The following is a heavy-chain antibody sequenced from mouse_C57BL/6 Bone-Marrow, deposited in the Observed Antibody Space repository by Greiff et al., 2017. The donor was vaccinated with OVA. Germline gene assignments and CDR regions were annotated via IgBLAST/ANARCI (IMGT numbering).Heavy chain of an antibody. D-gene: IGHD1-1*01. V-gene: IGHV2-2*01. CDR2: IWSGGST. Sequence: QVQLQQSGPGLVQPSQSLSITCTVSGFSLTSYGVHWVRQSPGKGLEWLGVIWSGGSTDYNAAFIYRLSISKDNSKSQVFFKMNSLQADDTARYYWARRAVYYGSSYWYFDVWGTGTTVTVSS. CDR1: GFSLTSYG. CDR3: ARRAVYYGSSYWYFDV. J-gene: IGHJ1*03.